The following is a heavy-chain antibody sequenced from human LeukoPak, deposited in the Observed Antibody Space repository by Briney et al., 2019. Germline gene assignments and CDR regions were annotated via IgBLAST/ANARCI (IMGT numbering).Heavy chain of an antibody. CDR1: GGSISSSYYY. Sequence: SETLSLTCTVSGGSISSSYYYWGWIRQSPGKGLEWIGAIYYTGDAYFNPSLRSRANMAVDTSENRFSLNLRSVTAADTAIYYCARRRSWPEFDYWGQGTLVTVSS. CDR2: IYYTGDA. CDR3: ARRRSWPEFDY. D-gene: IGHD6-13*01. V-gene: IGHV4-39*01. J-gene: IGHJ4*02.